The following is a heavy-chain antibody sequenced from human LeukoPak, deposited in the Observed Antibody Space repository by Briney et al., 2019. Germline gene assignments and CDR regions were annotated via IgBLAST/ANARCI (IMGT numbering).Heavy chain of an antibody. Sequence: GRSLRLSCAASGFTFSSYGMHWVRQAPGKGLEWVAVIWYDGSVKYYADSVKGRFTISRDSSKNTVYLIMNRLRADDTAVYYCARGGGVDAAMALDYWGQGTLVAVSS. V-gene: IGHV3-33*01. CDR1: GFTFSSYG. CDR2: IWYDGSVK. J-gene: IGHJ4*02. CDR3: ARGGGVDAAMALDY. D-gene: IGHD5-18*01.